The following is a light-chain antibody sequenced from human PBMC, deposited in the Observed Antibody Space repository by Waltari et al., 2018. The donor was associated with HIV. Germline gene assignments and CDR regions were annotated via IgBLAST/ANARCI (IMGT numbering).Light chain of an antibody. CDR1: RSLLHSTGYNY. V-gene: IGKV2-28*01. J-gene: IGKJ2*01. CDR3: MQALQTPYT. CDR2: WGF. Sequence: EPASISCRSSRSLLHSTGYNYVDWYLQRPGQSPQLLIYWGFNRASGVPDRFSGSASGTNYTLKINRVEAEDVGVYYCMQALQTPYTFGQGTKLEIK.